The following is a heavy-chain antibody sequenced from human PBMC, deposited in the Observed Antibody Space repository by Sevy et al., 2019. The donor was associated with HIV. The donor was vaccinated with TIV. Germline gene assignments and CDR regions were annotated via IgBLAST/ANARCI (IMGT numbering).Heavy chain of an antibody. CDR1: DGSITSLY. Sequence: SETLSLTCTVSDGSITSLYWNWIRQPPGKGLEWIANIYYNGHINYNPPLKSRVTLSLDTSKNQFSLRLSSVTAADTAMYYCAGENAWGRGYSWGQGTLVTVSS. CDR2: IYYNGHI. V-gene: IGHV4-59*08. J-gene: IGHJ4*02. D-gene: IGHD1-26*01. CDR3: AGENAWGRGYS.